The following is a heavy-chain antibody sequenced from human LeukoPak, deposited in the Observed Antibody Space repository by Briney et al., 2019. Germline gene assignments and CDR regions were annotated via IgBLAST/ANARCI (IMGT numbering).Heavy chain of an antibody. V-gene: IGHV4-34*01. J-gene: IGHJ6*02. CDR1: GGSFSGYY. CDR2: INHSGST. CDR3: ARGPRYYDILTGFHPYYYYGMDV. Sequence: SETLSLTCAVYGGSFSGYYWSWIRQPPGKGLEWIGEINHSGSTNYNPSHKSRVTISVDTSKNQFSLKLSSVTAADTAVYYCARGPRYYDILTGFHPYYYYGMDVWGQGTTVTVSS. D-gene: IGHD3-9*01.